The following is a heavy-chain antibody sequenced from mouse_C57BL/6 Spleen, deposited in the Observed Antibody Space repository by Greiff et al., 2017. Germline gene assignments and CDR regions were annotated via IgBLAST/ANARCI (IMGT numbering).Heavy chain of an antibody. CDR1: GYAFTNYL. Sequence: QVQLQQSGAELVRPGTSVKVSCKASGYAFTNYLIEWVKQRPGQGLEWIGVINPGSGGTNYNEQFKGKATLTADKSSSTAYMQLSSLTSEDSAVYFCARMDDSGFAYWGQVTLVTVSA. CDR3: ARMDDSGFAY. D-gene: IGHD1-3*01. V-gene: IGHV1-54*01. CDR2: INPGSGGT. J-gene: IGHJ3*01.